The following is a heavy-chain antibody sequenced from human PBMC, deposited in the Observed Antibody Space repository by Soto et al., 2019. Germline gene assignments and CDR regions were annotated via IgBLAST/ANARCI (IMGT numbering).Heavy chain of an antibody. Sequence: ASVKVSCKASGYTFTSYCISWERQAPGQGLEWMGWISAYNGNTNYAQKLQGRVTMTTDTSTSTAYMELRSLRSDDTAVYYCARDVGRYCSGDGCYSDAHDIWGQGTMVTVSS. J-gene: IGHJ3*02. CDR2: ISAYNGNT. V-gene: IGHV1-18*01. CDR3: ARDVGRYCSGDGCYSDAHDI. CDR1: GYTFTSYC. D-gene: IGHD2-15*01.